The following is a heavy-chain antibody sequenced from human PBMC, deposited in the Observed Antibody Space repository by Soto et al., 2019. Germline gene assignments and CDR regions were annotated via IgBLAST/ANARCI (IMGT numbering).Heavy chain of an antibody. V-gene: IGHV3-23*01. CDR2: ISATGGGT. Sequence: EVQMLASGGVLGQPGGSLRLSCAASGFKFSNYAMSWVRQAPGKGLEWFSLISATGGGTYYADSVKGRFTISRDNSHYTLYLQVHSVTAEYTAVYYCAKDRRAGGNSAFYFDFWGQGAQVTVSS. J-gene: IGHJ4*02. D-gene: IGHD3-16*01. CDR3: AKDRRAGGNSAFYFDF. CDR1: GFKFSNYA.